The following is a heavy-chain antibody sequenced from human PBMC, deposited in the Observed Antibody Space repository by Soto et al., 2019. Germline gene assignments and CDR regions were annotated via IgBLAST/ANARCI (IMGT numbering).Heavy chain of an antibody. V-gene: IGHV3-23*01. CDR3: ARDQSPRVEGGMVGDH. CDR2: ISAGGGDT. D-gene: IGHD2-15*01. Sequence: HLLESGGALAQPGGSLRLSCAASGFTFSSHAINWVRQAPGKGLEWVSGISAGGGDTYYADYVKGRFTISRDTSKNTVHLQMNSLRVEDTAVYYCARDQSPRVEGGMVGDHWGQGTLVTVSS. CDR1: GFTFSSHA. J-gene: IGHJ5*02.